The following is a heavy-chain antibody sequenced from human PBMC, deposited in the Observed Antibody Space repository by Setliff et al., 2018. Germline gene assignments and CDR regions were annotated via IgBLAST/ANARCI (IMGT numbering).Heavy chain of an antibody. CDR1: GYTFTSYG. J-gene: IGHJ4*02. D-gene: IGHD2-21*02. CDR3: ARDLAYCGGDCYSYYFDY. CDR2: INPSSGGT. Sequence: ASVKVSCKASGYTFTSYGISWVRQTPGQGLEWMGRINPSSGGTDDAQNFLGRVTMTEDTSTDTAYMELSSLRSEDTAVYYCARDLAYCGGDCYSYYFDYWGQGTLVTVSS. V-gene: IGHV1-18*01.